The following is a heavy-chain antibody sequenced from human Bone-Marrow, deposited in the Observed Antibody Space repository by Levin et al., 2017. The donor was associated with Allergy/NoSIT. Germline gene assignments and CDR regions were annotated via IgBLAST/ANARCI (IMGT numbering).Heavy chain of an antibody. J-gene: IGHJ3*02. V-gene: IGHV1-18*01. D-gene: IGHD2-2*01. CDR3: AREDIVVVPAAFDS. CDR1: GYTFTSYG. Sequence: GESLKISCKASGYTFTSYGISWVRQAPGQGLEWMGWISAYNGNTNYAQKLQGRVTMTTDTSTSTAYMELRSLRSDDTAVYYCAREDIVVVPAAFDSWGQGTMVTVSS. CDR2: ISAYNGNT.